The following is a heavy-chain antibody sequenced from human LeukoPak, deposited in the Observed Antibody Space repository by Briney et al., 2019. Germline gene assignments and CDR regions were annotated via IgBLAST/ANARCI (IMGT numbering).Heavy chain of an antibody. D-gene: IGHD1-7*01. CDR3: AREVITETTLGWFDP. Sequence: SVKVSCKASGGTFRTDAIAWIRQAPGEGLEWMGGIIPFIGAPNFAQRFHGRVTITADETTSTVYMELSSLRSEDTAVYYCAREVITETTLGWFDPWGQGTLITVSS. V-gene: IGHV1-69*13. J-gene: IGHJ5*02. CDR2: IIPFIGAP. CDR1: GGTFRTDA.